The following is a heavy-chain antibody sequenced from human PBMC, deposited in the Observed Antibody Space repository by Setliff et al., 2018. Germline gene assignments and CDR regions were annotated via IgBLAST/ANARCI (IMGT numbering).Heavy chain of an antibody. J-gene: IGHJ6*03. CDR2: IYIGGSA. D-gene: IGHD6-19*01. Sequence: SETLSLTCTVSGGSISSYYWSWIRQPAGKGLEWIGYIYIGGSANYNPSLKSRVPMSIDTSKNQFSLKLNSVTAADMAVYYCAREQWLDPPGYYYMDVWAKGTTVTVSS. V-gene: IGHV4-4*07. CDR1: GGSISSYY. CDR3: AREQWLDPPGYYYMDV.